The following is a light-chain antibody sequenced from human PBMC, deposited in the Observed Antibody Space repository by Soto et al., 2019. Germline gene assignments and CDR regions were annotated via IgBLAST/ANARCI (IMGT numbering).Light chain of an antibody. V-gene: IGLV2-14*01. J-gene: IGLJ1*01. Sequence: QSALTQPASVSGSPGQSITISCTGTSSDVGGYNYVSWYQQHPGKAPKLMIYDVTNRPSGISNRFSGSKSGNTASLTISGLQAEDEADYYCSSYTDSNTCVFGTGTKLTVL. CDR1: SSDVGGYNY. CDR2: DVT. CDR3: SSYTDSNTCV.